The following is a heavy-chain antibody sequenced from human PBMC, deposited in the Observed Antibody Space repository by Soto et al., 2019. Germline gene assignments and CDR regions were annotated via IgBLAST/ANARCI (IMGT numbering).Heavy chain of an antibody. Sequence: ASMKVSCTASGYTFNSYYIKCVRQASSQSLEWLGWMNPNSGNTGYAQKFQGRVTMTRNTSISTAYMELSSLRSEDTAVYYCARFPAYYDFWSGRGYYYYGMDVWGQGTTVTVS. CDR2: MNPNSGNT. J-gene: IGHJ6*02. D-gene: IGHD3-3*01. CDR3: ARFPAYYDFWSGRGYYYYGMDV. V-gene: IGHV1-8*01. CDR1: GYTFNSYY.